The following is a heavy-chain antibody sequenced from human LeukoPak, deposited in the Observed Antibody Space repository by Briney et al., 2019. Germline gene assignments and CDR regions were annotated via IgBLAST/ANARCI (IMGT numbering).Heavy chain of an antibody. Sequence: SETLSLTCTISGGSLSTYFWSWIRQPPGKGLEWIGYIYNTGSTNYNPSLKSRVTISADTSKNQFSLQLNSVTATDTAVYYCARAVVGAHAFGIWGQGTMVTVSS. J-gene: IGHJ3*02. V-gene: IGHV4-59*12. CDR2: IYNTGST. CDR3: ARAVVGAHAFGI. D-gene: IGHD1-26*01. CDR1: GGSLSTYF.